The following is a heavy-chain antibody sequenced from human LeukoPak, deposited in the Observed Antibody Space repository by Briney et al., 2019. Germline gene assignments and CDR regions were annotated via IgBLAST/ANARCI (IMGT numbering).Heavy chain of an antibody. CDR2: IYYSGST. CDR1: GGSISSYY. Sequence: SETLSLTCTVSGGSISSYYWSWIRQPPGKGLEWIGYIYYSGSTNYNPSLKSRVTISVDTSKDQFSLKLASVTAADTAVYYCATGYSSTWYYFDYWGQGTLVTVSS. J-gene: IGHJ4*02. CDR3: ATGYSSTWYYFDY. D-gene: IGHD6-13*01. V-gene: IGHV4-59*01.